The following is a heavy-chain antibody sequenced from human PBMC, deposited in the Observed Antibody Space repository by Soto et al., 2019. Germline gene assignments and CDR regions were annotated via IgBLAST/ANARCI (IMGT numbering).Heavy chain of an antibody. CDR2: ISGSGKST. CDR3: AKVPTGEMATVFQAFDI. V-gene: IGHV3-23*01. CDR1: EFTFSSYA. D-gene: IGHD4-4*01. J-gene: IGHJ3*02. Sequence: SGGSLRLSCVASEFTFSSYAMSWVRQAPGKGLEWVSAISGSGKSTYYADSVKGRFAVSRDNSMSTLYLQMNSLRDEDTAVYYCAKVPTGEMATVFQAFDIWGQGTMVTVSS.